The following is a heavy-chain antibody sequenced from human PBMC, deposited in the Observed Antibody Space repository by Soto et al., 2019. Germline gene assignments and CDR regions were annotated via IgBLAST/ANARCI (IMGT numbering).Heavy chain of an antibody. J-gene: IGHJ4*02. CDR1: GFTFTSSA. Sequence: KVSCKASGFTFTSSAVQWVRQARGQRLEWIGWIVVGSGNTNYAQKFQERVTITRDMSTSTAYMELSSLRSEDTAVYYCAAAPSYDSSGYLQYDHWGQGTLVTVS. D-gene: IGHD3-22*01. CDR3: AAAPSYDSSGYLQYDH. V-gene: IGHV1-58*01. CDR2: IVVGSGNT.